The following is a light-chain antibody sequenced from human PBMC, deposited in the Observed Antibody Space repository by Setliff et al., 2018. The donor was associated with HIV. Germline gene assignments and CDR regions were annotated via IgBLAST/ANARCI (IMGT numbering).Light chain of an antibody. V-gene: IGLV1-47*02. J-gene: IGLJ1*01. CDR2: NTN. CDR1: SSNIGANS. Sequence: QSVLTQPPSVSGTPGQRVTISCSGSSSNIGANSIFWYQQLPGTAPKLLIYNTNQRPSGVPERFSGSKSGTSASLVISGLRSEDEADYYCAAWDDSLTTFYVFGTGTKVTVL. CDR3: AAWDDSLTTFYV.